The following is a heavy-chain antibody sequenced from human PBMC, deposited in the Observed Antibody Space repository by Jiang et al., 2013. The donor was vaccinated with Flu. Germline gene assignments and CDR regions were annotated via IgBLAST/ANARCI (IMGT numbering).Heavy chain of an antibody. J-gene: IGHJ2*01. CDR3: ARENGIAAAGRSWFSDL. CDR1: GGTPLNYA. V-gene: IGHV1-69*01. D-gene: IGHD6-13*01. CDR2: IIPIFGTA. Sequence: QLVESGAEVKKPGSSVKVSCEASGGTPLNYAISWVRQAPGQGLEWMGGIIPIFGTATYAQKFKGRLTITADASTSTVYMELSMLRSEDTAVYFCARENGIAAAGRSWFSDLWGRGTLVTVSS.